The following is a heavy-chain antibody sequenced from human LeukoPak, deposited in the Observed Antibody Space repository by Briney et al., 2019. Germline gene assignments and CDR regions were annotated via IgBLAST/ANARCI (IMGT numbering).Heavy chain of an antibody. CDR1: GFTFTGYY. V-gene: IGHV1-2*02. CDR2: INPNSGGT. CDR3: ARGTAKRYSFDPQKDYYYYYMDV. D-gene: IGHD5-18*01. Sequence: GASVKVSCKASGFTFTGYYMHWVRQAPGQGLEWMGWINPNSGGTNYAQKFQGRVTITADESTSTAYMELSSLRSEDTAVYYCARGTAKRYSFDPQKDYYYYYMDVWGKGTTVTISS. J-gene: IGHJ6*03.